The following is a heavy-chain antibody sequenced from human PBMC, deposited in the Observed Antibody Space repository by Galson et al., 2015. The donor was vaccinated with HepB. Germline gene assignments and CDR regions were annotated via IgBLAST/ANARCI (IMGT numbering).Heavy chain of an antibody. CDR3: ARDFTMVRGFDY. D-gene: IGHD3-10*01. Sequence: LRLSCAASGFTFSSYGMHWVRQAPGKGLEWVAVIWYDGSNKYYADSVKGRFTISRDNSKNTLYLQMNSLRAEDTAVYYCARDFTMVRGFDYWGQGTLVTVSS. CDR2: IWYDGSNK. V-gene: IGHV3-33*08. J-gene: IGHJ4*02. CDR1: GFTFSSYG.